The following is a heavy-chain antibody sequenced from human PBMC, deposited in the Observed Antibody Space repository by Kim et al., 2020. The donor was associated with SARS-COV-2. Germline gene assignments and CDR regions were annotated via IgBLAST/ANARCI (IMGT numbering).Heavy chain of an antibody. V-gene: IGHV3-23*01. J-gene: IGHJ4*02. CDR3: AKDQEIVVVITTYFDY. Sequence: GGSLRLSCAASGFTFSSYAMSWVRQAPGKGLEWVSAISGSGGSTYYADSVKGRFTISRDNSKNTLYLQMNSLRAEDTAVYYCAKDQEIVVVITTYFDYWGQGTLVTVSS. CDR2: ISGSGGST. CDR1: GFTFSSYA. D-gene: IGHD3-22*01.